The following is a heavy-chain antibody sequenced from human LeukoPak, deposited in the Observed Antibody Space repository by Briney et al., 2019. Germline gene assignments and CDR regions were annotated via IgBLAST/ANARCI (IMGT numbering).Heavy chain of an antibody. V-gene: IGHV4-4*07. J-gene: IGHJ4*02. CDR2: IYSTGST. Sequence: SETLSLTCTVSGGPINFYYWSWIRQPAGKGLEWIGRIYSTGSTNYSPSLKSRVTMSADKSKNQFSLNLSSVTAADTAVYYCARGIADPYSFDSWGQGTLVTVSS. CDR1: GGPINFYY. D-gene: IGHD6-13*01. CDR3: ARGIADPYSFDS.